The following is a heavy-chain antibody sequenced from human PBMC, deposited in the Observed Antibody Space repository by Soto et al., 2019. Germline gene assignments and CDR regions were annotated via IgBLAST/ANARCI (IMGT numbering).Heavy chain of an antibody. D-gene: IGHD6-6*01. Sequence: ASVKVSCKASGYTFSSYYFHWVRQAPGQGLEWMGIINPSDGSTTYAQKFQGRVTMTRDTSTSTVYMELSSLRSEDTAMYYCARKYPSVNAALVAFHSWGQGTLVTVSS. V-gene: IGHV1-46*03. CDR2: INPSDGST. CDR1: GYTFSSYY. CDR3: ARKYPSVNAALVAFHS. J-gene: IGHJ4*02.